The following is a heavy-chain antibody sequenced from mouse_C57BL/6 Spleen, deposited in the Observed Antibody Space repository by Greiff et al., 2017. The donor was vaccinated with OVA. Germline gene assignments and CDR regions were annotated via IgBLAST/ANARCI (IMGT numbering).Heavy chain of an antibody. Sequence: QVQLKQPGAELVKPGASVKMSCKASGYTFTSYWITWVKQRPGQGLEWIGDIYPGSGSTNYNEKFKSKATLTVDTSSSTAYMQLSSLTSEDSAVYYCARRGNYYGSDFDYWGQGTTLTVSS. CDR1: GYTFTSYW. CDR3: ARRGNYYGSDFDY. CDR2: IYPGSGST. J-gene: IGHJ2*01. V-gene: IGHV1-55*01. D-gene: IGHD1-1*01.